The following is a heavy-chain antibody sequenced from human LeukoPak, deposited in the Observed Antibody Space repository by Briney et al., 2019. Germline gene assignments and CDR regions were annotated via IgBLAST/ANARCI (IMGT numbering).Heavy chain of an antibody. D-gene: IGHD2-2*01. J-gene: IGHJ4*02. V-gene: IGHV4-38-2*01. CDR2: IYHSGST. CDR1: GYSISSGDY. CDR3: ARNHSTQGYFDY. Sequence: PSETLSLTCAVSGYSISSGDYWGWIRQSPGKGLEWLGSIYHSGSTHYNPSVKSRVTISVDTPKNQFSLSLNSVTAADTAVYYCARNHSTQGYFDYWGQGTLVTVSP.